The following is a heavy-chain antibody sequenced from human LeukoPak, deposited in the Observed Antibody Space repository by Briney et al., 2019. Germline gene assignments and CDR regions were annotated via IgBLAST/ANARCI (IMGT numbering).Heavy chain of an antibody. CDR1: GFTFSSYG. Sequence: GSLRLSCAASGFTFSSYGKHWVRQAPGKGLEWVAVIRYDGTNKYYVDSVKGRFTISRDNSKNTLYLQMNSLRAEDTALYYCAKSRREQWELPPFIYWGQGTLLTVSS. CDR2: IRYDGTNK. J-gene: IGHJ4*02. CDR3: AKSRREQWELPPFIY. D-gene: IGHD1-26*01. V-gene: IGHV3-30*02.